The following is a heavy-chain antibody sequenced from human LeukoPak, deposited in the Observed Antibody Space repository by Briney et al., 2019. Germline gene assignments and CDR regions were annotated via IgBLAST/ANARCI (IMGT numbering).Heavy chain of an antibody. Sequence: SETLSLTCTVSGDSINSSTYRWGWIRQPPGKGLEWIGSIYYIGNPYYNPSLKSRVTSSVDTSKNQFSLKLTSVTAADTATYYCARDGGGMAPHYYYYHLDVWGAGTTVSVSS. J-gene: IGHJ6*03. V-gene: IGHV4-39*02. D-gene: IGHD3-16*01. CDR1: GDSINSSTYR. CDR2: IYYIGNP. CDR3: ARDGGGMAPHYYYYHLDV.